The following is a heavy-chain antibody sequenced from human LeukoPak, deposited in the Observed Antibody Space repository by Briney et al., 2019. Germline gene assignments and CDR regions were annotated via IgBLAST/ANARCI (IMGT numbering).Heavy chain of an antibody. CDR1: GYSISSDYY. D-gene: IGHD2-15*01. J-gene: IGHJ5*02. CDR2: IYHSGTT. CDR3: ARPRSRISWFDP. V-gene: IGHV4-38-2*02. Sequence: PSETLSLTCTVSGYSISSDYYWGWIRQFPGKGLEWIGSIYHSGTTYYNPSLKARIIISADTSKKQFSLRLKSVTAADTSIYYCARPRSRISWFDPWGQGTLVTVSS.